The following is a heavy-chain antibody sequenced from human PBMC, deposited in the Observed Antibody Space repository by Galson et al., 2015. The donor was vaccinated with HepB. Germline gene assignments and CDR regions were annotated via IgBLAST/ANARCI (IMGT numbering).Heavy chain of an antibody. J-gene: IGHJ4*02. CDR1: GFTFSSYW. CDR3: ARADALRTVDS. Sequence: SLRLSCAASGFTFSSYWMSWVRQAPGKGLEWVANINKDGNDKYYVDSVEGRFTVSRDNAMNSLYLQMNSLRVEDTALYYCARADALRTVDSWGQGALVTVSS. CDR2: INKDGNDK. V-gene: IGHV3-7*03.